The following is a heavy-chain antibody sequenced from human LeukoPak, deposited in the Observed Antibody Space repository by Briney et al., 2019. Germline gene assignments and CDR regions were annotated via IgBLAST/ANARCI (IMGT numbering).Heavy chain of an antibody. J-gene: IGHJ3*02. Sequence: ASVKVSCKASGYTFTSYDINWVRQATGQGLEWMGWRNPNSGNTGYAQKFQGRVTMTRNTSISTAYMELSSLRSEDTAVYYCARGGSLVADDAFDIWGQGTMVTVSS. CDR3: ARGGSLVADDAFDI. D-gene: IGHD5-12*01. CDR2: RNPNSGNT. CDR1: GYTFTSYD. V-gene: IGHV1-8*01.